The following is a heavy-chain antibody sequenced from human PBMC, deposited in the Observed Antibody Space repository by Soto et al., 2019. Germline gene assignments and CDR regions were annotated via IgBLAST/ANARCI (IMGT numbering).Heavy chain of an antibody. CDR2: ISFDGSNK. V-gene: IGHV3-30*18. Sequence: GGSLRLSCAASGFTFSSYGIHWVRQAPGKGLELVAVISFDGSNKYYADSVKGRFTISRDNSKNTLYLQMSRLRPEDTAVYYCAKDRGIQLWSHYFDFWGQGTLVTVSS. CDR1: GFTFSSYG. D-gene: IGHD5-18*01. CDR3: AKDRGIQLWSHYFDF. J-gene: IGHJ4*02.